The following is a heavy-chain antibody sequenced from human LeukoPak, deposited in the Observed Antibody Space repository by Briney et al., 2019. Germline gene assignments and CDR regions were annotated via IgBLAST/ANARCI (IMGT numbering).Heavy chain of an antibody. CDR1: GFTVSSNY. J-gene: IGHJ4*02. D-gene: IGHD3-22*01. Sequence: GGSLRLSCAASGFTVSSNYMSWVRQAPGKGLEWVSVISGSGGGTYYADSVKGRFTISRDKSKNTLYLQMNSLRAEDTAVYYCAKHGSVTMIIGGFDYWGQGTLVTVSS. CDR2: ISGSGGGT. V-gene: IGHV3-23*01. CDR3: AKHGSVTMIIGGFDY.